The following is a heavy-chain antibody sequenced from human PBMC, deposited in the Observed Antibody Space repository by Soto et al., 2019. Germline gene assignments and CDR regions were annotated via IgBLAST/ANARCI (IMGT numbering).Heavy chain of an antibody. CDR2: IYYSGTT. V-gene: IGHV4-59*01. CDR3: ARDGFYTDGRGPRNAGFDY. J-gene: IGHJ4*02. D-gene: IGHD3-3*01. CDR1: GGSFGTYS. Sequence: QVQLQQSGPGLVKPSETLSLTCAVSGGSFGTYSWNWIRQAPGKGLEWIGKIYYSGTTGYNPSLKSRVTLSIDTSQNKLSLSLSSVTAADTDVYYCARDGFYTDGRGPRNAGFDYWGQGTLVTVSA.